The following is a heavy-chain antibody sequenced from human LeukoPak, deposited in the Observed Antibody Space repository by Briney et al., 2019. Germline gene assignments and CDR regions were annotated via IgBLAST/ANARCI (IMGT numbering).Heavy chain of an antibody. J-gene: IGHJ3*02. CDR3: ARVTYDSSGYYYGTGFDI. CDR1: GGTFSSYA. CDR2: MNPNSGNT. D-gene: IGHD3-22*01. V-gene: IGHV1-8*02. Sequence: GASVKVSCKASGGTFSSYAINWVRQATGQGLEWMGWMNPNSGNTGYAQKFQGRVTMTRNTSISTAYMELSSLRSEDTAVYYCARVTYDSSGYYYGTGFDIWGQGTMVTVSS.